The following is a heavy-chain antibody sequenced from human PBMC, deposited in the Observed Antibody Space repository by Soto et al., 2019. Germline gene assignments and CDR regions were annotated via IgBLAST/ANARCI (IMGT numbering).Heavy chain of an antibody. V-gene: IGHV3-23*01. CDR3: AKDYIVRQWLVPIEIFDY. J-gene: IGHJ4*02. Sequence: GGSLRLSCAASGFTFSSYAMSWVRQAPGKGLEWVSAISGSGGSTYYADSVKGRFTISRDNSKNTLYLQMNSLRAEDTAVYYCAKDYIVRQWLVPIEIFDYWGQGTLVTVSS. CDR1: GFTFSSYA. D-gene: IGHD6-19*01. CDR2: ISGSGGST.